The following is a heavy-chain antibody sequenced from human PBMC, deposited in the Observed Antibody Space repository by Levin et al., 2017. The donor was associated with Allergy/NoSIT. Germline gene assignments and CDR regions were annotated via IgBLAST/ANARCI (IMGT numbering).Heavy chain of an antibody. CDR3: ARDGGDYGDSHWYFDL. V-gene: IGHV3-33*01. CDR1: GFTFSSYG. D-gene: IGHD4-17*01. J-gene: IGHJ2*01. Sequence: GGSLRLSCAASGFTFSSYGMHWVRQAPGKGLEWVAVIWYDGSNKYYADSVKGRFTISRDNSKNTLYLQMNSLRAEDTAVYYCARDGGDYGDSHWYFDLWGRGTLVTVSS. CDR2: IWYDGSNK.